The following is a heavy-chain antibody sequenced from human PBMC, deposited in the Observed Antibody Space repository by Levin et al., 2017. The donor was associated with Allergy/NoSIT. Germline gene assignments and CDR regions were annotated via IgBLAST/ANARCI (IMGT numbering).Heavy chain of an antibody. CDR3: VKNSGDLYYYYGMDV. J-gene: IGHJ6*02. Sequence: AGGSLRLSCSASGFTFSSYAMHWVRQAPGKGLEYVSAISSNGGSTYYADSVKGRFTISRDNSKNTLYLQMSSLRAEDTAVYYCVKNSGDLYYYYGMDVWGQGTTVTVSS. V-gene: IGHV3-64D*06. CDR1: GFTFSSYA. CDR2: ISSNGGST. D-gene: IGHD3-10*01.